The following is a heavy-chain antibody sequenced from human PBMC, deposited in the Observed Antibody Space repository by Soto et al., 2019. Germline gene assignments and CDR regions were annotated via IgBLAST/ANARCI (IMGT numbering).Heavy chain of an antibody. CDR2: ISGSGGST. Sequence: EVQLLESGGGLVQPGGSLRLSCAASGFSFSSYAMSWVRQAPGKGLEWVSAISGSGGSTYYADSVKGRVTISRDNSKHTLYLPMNSPSAEDTAVYYRANVGVGATDYDDWYFDLWGRGPLVTVSS. CDR3: ANVGVGATDYDDWYFDL. CDR1: GFSFSSYA. V-gene: IGHV3-23*01. J-gene: IGHJ2*01. D-gene: IGHD1-26*01.